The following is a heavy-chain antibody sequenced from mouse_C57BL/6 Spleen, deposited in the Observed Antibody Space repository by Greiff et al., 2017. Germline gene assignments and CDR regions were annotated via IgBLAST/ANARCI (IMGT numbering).Heavy chain of an antibody. CDR3: AREDDYDGAD. CDR2: ISYDGSN. D-gene: IGHD2-4*01. V-gene: IGHV3-6*01. CDR1: GYSITSGYY. Sequence: EVKLMESGPGLVKPSQSLSLTCSVTGYSITSGYYWNWIRQFPGNKLEWMGYISYDGSNNYNPSLKNRISFTRDNSKNQFFLKLNSVTTEDTATYYCAREDDYDGADWGQGALVTVSA. J-gene: IGHJ3*01.